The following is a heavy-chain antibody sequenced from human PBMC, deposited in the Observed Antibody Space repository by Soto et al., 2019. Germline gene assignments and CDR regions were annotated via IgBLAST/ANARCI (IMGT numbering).Heavy chain of an antibody. V-gene: IGHV3-33*01. J-gene: IGHJ4*02. CDR2: IWYDGSNK. Sequence: GGSLRLSCAASGFTFSSYGMHWVRQAPGKGLEWVAVIWYDGSNKYYADSVKGRFTISRDNSKNTLYLQMNSLRAEDTAVYYCARDGEPVRFLQWLPDYRGQGTLVTVSS. D-gene: IGHD3-3*01. CDR1: GFTFSSYG. CDR3: ARDGEPVRFLQWLPDY.